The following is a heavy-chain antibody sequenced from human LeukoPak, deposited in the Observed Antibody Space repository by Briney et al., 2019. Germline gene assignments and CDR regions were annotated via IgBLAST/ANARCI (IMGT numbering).Heavy chain of an antibody. Sequence: GGSLRLSCAASGFTFSSYAMSWVRQAPGKGLEWVSAISGSGGSTYYADSVKGRFTISRDNSKNTLYLQMNSPRAEDTAVYYCAKDVGYCSGGSCFSSFDYWGQGTLVTVSS. CDR3: AKDVGYCSGGSCFSSFDY. J-gene: IGHJ4*02. V-gene: IGHV3-23*01. CDR2: ISGSGGST. D-gene: IGHD2-15*01. CDR1: GFTFSSYA.